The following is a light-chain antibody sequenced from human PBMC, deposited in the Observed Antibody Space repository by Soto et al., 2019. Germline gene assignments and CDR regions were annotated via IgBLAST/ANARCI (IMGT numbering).Light chain of an antibody. V-gene: IGKV3D-15*01. CDR3: QQYDDWPPIT. J-gene: IGKJ5*01. Sequence: SVSPGERATLSCRASQSVSTKLAWYQQKPGQAPRLLIYGASTRASGIPARFSGSRSGTEFTLSVSSPQSGDFAVYYCQQYDDWPPITFGQGTRLEIK. CDR1: QSVSTK. CDR2: GAS.